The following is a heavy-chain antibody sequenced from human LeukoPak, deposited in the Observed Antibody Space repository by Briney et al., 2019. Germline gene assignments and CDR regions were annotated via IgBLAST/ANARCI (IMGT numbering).Heavy chain of an antibody. Sequence: GGSLRLSCAASGFTFSSYGMHWVRQAPGKGLEWVAFIRYDGSNKYYADSMKGRFTISRDNSKNTLYLQVNSLRAEDTAVYYCAKDGSIFGVVRAEFDYWGQGTLVTASS. CDR3: AKDGSIFGVVRAEFDY. CDR2: IRYDGSNK. CDR1: GFTFSSYG. J-gene: IGHJ4*02. D-gene: IGHD3-3*01. V-gene: IGHV3-30*02.